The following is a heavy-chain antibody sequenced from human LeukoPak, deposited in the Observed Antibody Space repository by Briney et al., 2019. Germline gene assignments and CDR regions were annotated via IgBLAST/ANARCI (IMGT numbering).Heavy chain of an antibody. D-gene: IGHD1-26*01. J-gene: IGHJ3*02. CDR1: GFTIRSNY. CDR2: IYSGGNT. Sequence: GGSLRLSCAASGFTIRSNYMSWVRQAPGKGLEWVSVIYSGGNTYYADSVKGRFTFSKDNSKNTLYLQMTNLRVEDTAVYYCARGVGQDAFDIWGQGTMVTVSS. CDR3: ARGVGQDAFDI. V-gene: IGHV3-53*01.